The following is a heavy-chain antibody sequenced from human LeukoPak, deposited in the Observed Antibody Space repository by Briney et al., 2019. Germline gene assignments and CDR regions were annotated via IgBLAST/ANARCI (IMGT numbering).Heavy chain of an antibody. D-gene: IGHD1-26*01. J-gene: IGHJ4*02. V-gene: IGHV3-23*01. CDR3: AAEIVGAVDY. Sequence: GGSLRLSCAASGFTFSSYAMSWVRQAPGKGLEWVSTISGSGGGTYYADSVKGRFTISRDNSKSTLYLQMSSLRAEDTAVYFCAAEIVGAVDYWGQGTLVTVSS. CDR2: ISGSGGGT. CDR1: GFTFSSYA.